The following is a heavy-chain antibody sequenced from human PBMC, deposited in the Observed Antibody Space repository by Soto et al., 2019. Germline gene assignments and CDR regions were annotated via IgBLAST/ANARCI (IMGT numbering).Heavy chain of an antibody. V-gene: IGHV4-31*03. CDR1: GGSISSGGYY. CDR3: ARDSPTVTTSHFDY. CDR2: IYYSGST. J-gene: IGHJ4*02. D-gene: IGHD4-17*01. Sequence: QVQLQESGPGLVKPSQTLSLTCTVSGGSISSGGYYWSWIRQHPGKGLEWIGYIYYSGSTYYNPSLKSRVSISVDTSKNQFSLKLSSVTAADTAVYYCARDSPTVTTSHFDYWGQGTLVTVSS.